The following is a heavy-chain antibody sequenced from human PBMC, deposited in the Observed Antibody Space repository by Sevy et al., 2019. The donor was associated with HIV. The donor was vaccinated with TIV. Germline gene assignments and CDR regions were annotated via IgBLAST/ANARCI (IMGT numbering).Heavy chain of an antibody. CDR1: GFTFTSDY. Sequence: GGSLRLSCAASGFTFTSDYMRWVRQPPGKGLVWVSPINTEGKIIRYADSVKGRFTTSRDNAKNTLYLQMNSLRAEDTAVYYCARGSRGTFGSWGQGTLVTVSS. CDR3: ARGSRGTFGS. D-gene: IGHD1-26*01. V-gene: IGHV3-74*01. J-gene: IGHJ4*02. CDR2: INTEGKII.